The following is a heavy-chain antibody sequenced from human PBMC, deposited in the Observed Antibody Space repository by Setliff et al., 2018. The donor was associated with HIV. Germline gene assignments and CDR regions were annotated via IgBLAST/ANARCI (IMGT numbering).Heavy chain of an antibody. Sequence: KTSETLSLTCIVSGGSISSGTYYWGWIRQPPGKGLEYIGSAFYSDNTYYKPSLKNRVTISVDTSKNQFSLKLTSVTAADTAVYYCAREVGHRSGYYRGSFDYWGQGTLVTV. CDR2: AFYSDNT. CDR1: GGSISSGTYY. D-gene: IGHD6-19*01. CDR3: AREVGHRSGYYRGSFDY. J-gene: IGHJ4*02. V-gene: IGHV4-39*07.